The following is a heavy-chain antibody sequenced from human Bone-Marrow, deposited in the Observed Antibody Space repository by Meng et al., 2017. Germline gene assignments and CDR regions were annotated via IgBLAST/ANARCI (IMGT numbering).Heavy chain of an antibody. J-gene: IGHJ4*02. CDR2: INPDGTIT. V-gene: IGHV3-74*01. CDR1: EFTFSIFW. Sequence: EVELVESGGGLVQPGGSLRRSCIASEFTFSIFWMHWVRQAPGKGPMWVSRINPDGTITDYADSVKGRFTISRDNAKNTLYLQMNSLRAEDSAVYYCARFTPFDYWGPGTLVTVSS. CDR3: ARFTPFDY.